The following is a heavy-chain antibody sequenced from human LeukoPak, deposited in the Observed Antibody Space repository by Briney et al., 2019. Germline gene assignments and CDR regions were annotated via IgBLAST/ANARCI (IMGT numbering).Heavy chain of an antibody. J-gene: IGHJ5*02. CDR3: ARGKTLWFLPTNWFDP. V-gene: IGHV4-39*07. CDR2: IHYSGST. D-gene: IGHD3-10*01. CDR1: GGSISSSSYY. Sequence: PSETLSLTCTVSGGSISSSSYYWGWIRQPPGKGLEWIGSIHYSGSTNYNPSLKSRVTISVDTSKNQFSLKLSSVTAADTAVYYCARGKTLWFLPTNWFDPWGQGTLVTVSS.